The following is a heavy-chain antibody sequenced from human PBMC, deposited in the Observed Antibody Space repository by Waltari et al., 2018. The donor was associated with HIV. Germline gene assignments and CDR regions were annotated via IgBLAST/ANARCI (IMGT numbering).Heavy chain of an antibody. CDR3: ARARYCSSTRCYTKGRRNSFYYYALDV. CDR1: GGSFSGYY. J-gene: IGHJ6*02. V-gene: IGHV4-34*01. CDR2: INHRGST. D-gene: IGHD2-2*02. Sequence: QVQLQQWGAGLLKPSETLSLTCAVYGGSFSGYYWSWIRQPPGKGMEWIGEINHRGSTHYNPSLKSRVIISAGTSINQFSLKLGSGTAADTAVYYCARARYCSSTRCYTKGRRNSFYYYALDVWGQGTTVTVSS.